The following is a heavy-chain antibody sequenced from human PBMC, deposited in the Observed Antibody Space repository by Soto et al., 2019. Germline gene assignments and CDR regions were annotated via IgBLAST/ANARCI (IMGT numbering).Heavy chain of an antibody. CDR2: ISDDGNTK. V-gene: IGHV3-30-3*01. D-gene: IGHD3-22*01. Sequence: QVQLVESGGGVVQPGTSLRLSCAASGFSFSTYAMYWVRQAPGRGLEWVAFISDDGNTKYYADSVKGRFTISRDNSRNRLYLQIYSLRTEDAAVYYCASSYFYDSGGYYPFDYWGQGTLVTVSS. CDR1: GFSFSTYA. CDR3: ASSYFYDSGGYYPFDY. J-gene: IGHJ4*02.